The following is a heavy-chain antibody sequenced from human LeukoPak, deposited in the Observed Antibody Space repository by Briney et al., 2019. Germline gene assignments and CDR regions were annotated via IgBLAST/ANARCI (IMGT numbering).Heavy chain of an antibody. V-gene: IGHV3-64D*06. J-gene: IGHJ4*02. CDR1: GFTFSSYA. CDR2: ISDNGGST. Sequence: PGGSLRLSCSASGFTFSSYAMHWVRQAPGKGLEYVSAISDNGGSTYYADSVKGRFTISRDNSKNTLYLQMSSLRAEDTAVYYCVRLATTLRVYFDYWGQGTLVTVSS. CDR3: VRLATTLRVYFDY. D-gene: IGHD5-24*01.